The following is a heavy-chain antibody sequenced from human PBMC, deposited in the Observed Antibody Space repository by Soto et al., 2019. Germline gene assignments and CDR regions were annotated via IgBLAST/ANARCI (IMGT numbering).Heavy chain of an antibody. J-gene: IGHJ3*02. CDR2: IDPSDSYT. CDR3: ARRTLYYGSGSYYHDAFDI. Sequence: EVQLVQSGAEVKKPGESLRISCKGSGYSFTSYWISWVRQMPGKGLEWMGRIDPSDSYTNYSPSSQGHVTISADKSISTAYLQWSSLKASDTAMYYCARRTLYYGSGSYYHDAFDIWGQGTMVTVSS. CDR1: GYSFTSYW. V-gene: IGHV5-10-1*01. D-gene: IGHD3-10*01.